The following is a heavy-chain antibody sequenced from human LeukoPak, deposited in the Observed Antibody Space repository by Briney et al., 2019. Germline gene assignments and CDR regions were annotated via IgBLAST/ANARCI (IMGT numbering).Heavy chain of an antibody. CDR1: GGSISSSSYY. Sequence: PSETLSLTCTVSGGSISSSSYYWGWIRQPPGKGLEWIGSIYYSGSTYYNPSLKSRVTISVDTSKNQFSLKLSSVTAADTAVYYCAREPFGELRINWFDPWGQGTLVTVSS. CDR3: AREPFGELRINWFDP. CDR2: IYYSGST. V-gene: IGHV4-39*07. J-gene: IGHJ5*02. D-gene: IGHD3-10*01.